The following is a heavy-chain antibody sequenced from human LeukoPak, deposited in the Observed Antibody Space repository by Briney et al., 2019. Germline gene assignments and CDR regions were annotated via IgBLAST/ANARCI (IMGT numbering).Heavy chain of an antibody. CDR1: RGTFSSYA. V-gene: IGHV1-69*05. Sequence: SVTVSCKASRGTFSSYAFSWVGQAPGQRLEWMGGIIPIFGTANYAQKFQGRVTITTDESTSTAYMELSSLRSEDTAVYYCARQVPAAISWFDPWGQGTLVTVSS. CDR2: IIPIFGTA. D-gene: IGHD2-2*01. J-gene: IGHJ5*02. CDR3: ARQVPAAISWFDP.